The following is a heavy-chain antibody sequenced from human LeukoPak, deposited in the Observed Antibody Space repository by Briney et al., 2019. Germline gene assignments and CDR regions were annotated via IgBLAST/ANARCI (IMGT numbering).Heavy chain of an antibody. J-gene: IGHJ6*03. CDR1: GGTFSSYA. V-gene: IGHV1-69*05. D-gene: IGHD6-6*01. CDR3: ARVRGIAARPGSYYYYMDV. Sequence: SVKVSCKASGGTFSSYAISWVRQAPGQGLEWMGGIIPIFGTANYAQKLQGRVTMTTDTSTSTAYMELRSLRSDDTAVYYCARVRGIAARPGSYYYYMDVWGKGTTVTVSS. CDR2: IIPIFGTA.